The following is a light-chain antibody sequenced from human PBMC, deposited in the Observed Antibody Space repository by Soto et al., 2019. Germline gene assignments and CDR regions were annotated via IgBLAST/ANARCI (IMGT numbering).Light chain of an antibody. J-gene: IGLJ3*02. CDR3: SSWDDSLDGPV. Sequence: QSVLTQPPSASATPGQTVTISCSGRYSNIGSNFVSWYQRLPGTAPKLLIYSINQRPSGVPDRFSGSKSGTSASLTISGLQSDDEADYFCSSWDDSLDGPVFGGGTQLTVL. CDR1: YSNIGSNF. CDR2: SIN. V-gene: IGLV1-44*01.